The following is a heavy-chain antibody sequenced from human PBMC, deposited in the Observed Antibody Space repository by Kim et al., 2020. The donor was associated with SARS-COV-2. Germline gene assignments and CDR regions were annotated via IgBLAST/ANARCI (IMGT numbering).Heavy chain of an antibody. V-gene: IGHV4-39*01. D-gene: IGHD4-17*01. CDR3: ARPRYGDYGTTYFDY. Sequence: PPLQSRVTISVDTSKTQFSLKLSSVTAADTAVYYCARPRYGDYGTTYFDYWGQGTLVTVSS. J-gene: IGHJ4*02.